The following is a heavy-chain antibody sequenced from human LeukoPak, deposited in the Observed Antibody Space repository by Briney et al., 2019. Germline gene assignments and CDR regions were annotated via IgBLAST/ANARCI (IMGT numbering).Heavy chain of an antibody. J-gene: IGHJ6*02. CDR2: IKQDGSEK. V-gene: IGHV3-7*01. CDR1: GFTFSSYW. Sequence: GGSLRLSCAASGFTFSSYWMSWVRQAPGKGLEWVANIKQDGSEKYYVDSVKGRFTISRDNAKNSLYLQMNSLRAEDTAVYYCARSPSLGYCSSTSCYWDYYYGVDVWGQGTTVTVSS. CDR3: ARSPSLGYCSSTSCYWDYYYGVDV. D-gene: IGHD2-2*01.